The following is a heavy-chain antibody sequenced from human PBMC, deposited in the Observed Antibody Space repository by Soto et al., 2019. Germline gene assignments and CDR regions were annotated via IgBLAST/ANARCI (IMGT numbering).Heavy chain of an antibody. CDR2: ITGRGDST. CDR3: ARTESSGWSTRYGMDV. V-gene: IGHV3-23*01. CDR1: GFPFSDHA. J-gene: IGHJ6*02. Sequence: PGGSLRLSCAASGFPFSDHAMHWVRQTPGKGLEWVSAITGRGDSTYYADSVKGRFTISRDNSKSTLYLQMSSLRAEDTATFYCARTESSGWSTRYGMDVWGQGTTVTVSS. D-gene: IGHD6-19*01.